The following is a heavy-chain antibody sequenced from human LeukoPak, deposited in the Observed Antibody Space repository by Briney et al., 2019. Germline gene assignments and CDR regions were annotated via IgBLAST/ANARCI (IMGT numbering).Heavy chain of an antibody. V-gene: IGHV1-46*01. CDR3: ARGGRRGGGSGWYYFDY. D-gene: IGHD6-19*01. Sequence: ASVKVSCKASGGTFSSYTISWVRQAPGQGLEWMGIINPSGGSTSYAQKFQGRVTMTRDTSTSTVYMELSSLRSEDTAVYYCARGGRRGGGSGWYYFDYWGQGTLVTVSS. CDR1: GGTFSSYT. J-gene: IGHJ4*02. CDR2: INPSGGST.